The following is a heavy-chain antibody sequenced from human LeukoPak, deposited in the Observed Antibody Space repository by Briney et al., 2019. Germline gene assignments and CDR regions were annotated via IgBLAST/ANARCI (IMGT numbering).Heavy chain of an antibody. CDR3: ARIVRLRGSGRDYYMDV. D-gene: IGHD3-10*01. CDR1: GGSISSSNW. V-gene: IGHV4-4*02. J-gene: IGHJ6*03. Sequence: PSETLSLTCAVSGGSISSSNWWSWVRQPPGKGLEWIGEIYHSGSTNYNPSLKSRVTISVDKSKNQFSLKLSSVTAADTAVYYCARIVRLRGSGRDYYMDVWGKGTTVTISS. CDR2: IYHSGST.